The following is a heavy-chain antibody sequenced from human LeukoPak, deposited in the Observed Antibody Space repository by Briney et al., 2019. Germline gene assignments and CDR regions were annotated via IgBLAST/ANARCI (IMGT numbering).Heavy chain of an antibody. J-gene: IGHJ5*02. CDR3: AGERVIPSQGNWFDP. CDR2: IIPIFGTA. Sequence: GASVKVSCKASGGTFSSYAISWVRQAPGQGLEWMGGIIPIFGTANYAQKFQGRVTITADESTSTAYMELSSLRSEDTAVYYCAGERVIPSQGNWFDPWGQGTLVTVSS. CDR1: GGTFSSYA. D-gene: IGHD2-2*01. V-gene: IGHV1-69*13.